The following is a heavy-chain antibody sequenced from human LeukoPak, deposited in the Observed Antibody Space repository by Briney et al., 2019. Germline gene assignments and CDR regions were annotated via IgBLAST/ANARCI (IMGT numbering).Heavy chain of an antibody. Sequence: GESLKISCKGSGYSFTSYWIGWVRQMPGKGLEWMGIIYPGDSDTRYSPSFQGQVTMSADKSISTAYLQWSSLKASDTAMYYCARHGLYSSGWSRTHDYWGQGTLVTVSS. CDR3: ARHGLYSSGWSRTHDY. CDR2: IYPGDSDT. CDR1: GYSFTSYW. V-gene: IGHV5-51*01. J-gene: IGHJ4*02. D-gene: IGHD6-19*01.